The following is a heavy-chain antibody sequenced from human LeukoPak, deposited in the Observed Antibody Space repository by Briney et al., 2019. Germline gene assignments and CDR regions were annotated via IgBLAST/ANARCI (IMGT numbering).Heavy chain of an antibody. CDR3: AREATPIIKVSGAWYGAFDI. J-gene: IGHJ3*02. D-gene: IGHD5/OR15-5a*01. CDR1: GYTFNGNY. Sequence: ASVRVSCTASGYTFNGNYLHWVRQAPGQGLEWMGWINPNNGGTNYAQKFQGRVTVIRDTSISTAFMELSGLTADDTAVYYCAREATPIIKVSGAWYGAFDIWGQGTVVTVSS. CDR2: INPNNGGT. V-gene: IGHV1-2*02.